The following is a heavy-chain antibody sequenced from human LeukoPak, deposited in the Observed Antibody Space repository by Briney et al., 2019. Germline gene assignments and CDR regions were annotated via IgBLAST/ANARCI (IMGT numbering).Heavy chain of an antibody. CDR1: GFTFSGSW. J-gene: IGHJ5*02. CDR3: ARFGSGSYYKRENWFDP. V-gene: IGHV3-74*01. CDR2: IIGDGSGA. D-gene: IGHD3-10*01. Sequence: QSGGSLRLSCAASGFTFSGSWMHWVRQAPGKGLVWVARIIGDGSGATYADSVKGRFTISRDNSKNTLYLQMNSLRAEDTAVYYCARFGSGSYYKRENWFDPWGQGTLVTVSS.